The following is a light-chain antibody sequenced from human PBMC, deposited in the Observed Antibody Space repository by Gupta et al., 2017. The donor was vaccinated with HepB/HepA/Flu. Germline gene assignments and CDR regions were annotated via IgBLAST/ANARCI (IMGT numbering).Light chain of an antibody. CDR2: DAS. CDR3: QQSNNWPPLT. J-gene: IGKJ4*01. V-gene: IGKV3-11*01. CDR1: QSVSNK. Sequence: ELVLTQSPATLSLSPGERATLSCRASQSVSNKLAWYQQKPGQAPRLLIYDASTRATGIPARFSGSGSGTDFTLTISSLEPEDFTVYYCQQSNNWPPLTFGGGTKVEIK.